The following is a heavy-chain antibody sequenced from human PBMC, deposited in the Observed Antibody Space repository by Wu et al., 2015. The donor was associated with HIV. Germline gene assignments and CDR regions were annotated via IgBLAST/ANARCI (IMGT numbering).Heavy chain of an antibody. CDR2: ISAYNGNT. Sequence: QVQLVQSGAEVKKPGASVKVSCKASGYTFTSYGISWVRQAPGQGLEWVGWISAYNGNTNYAQKLQGRVTMTTDTSTSTAYMELRSLRSDDTAVYYCARRVNLGGYSYGPVDYWGQGTLVTVSS. CDR3: ARRVNLGGYSYGPVDY. J-gene: IGHJ4*02. V-gene: IGHV1-18*01. D-gene: IGHD5-18*01. CDR1: GYTFTSYG.